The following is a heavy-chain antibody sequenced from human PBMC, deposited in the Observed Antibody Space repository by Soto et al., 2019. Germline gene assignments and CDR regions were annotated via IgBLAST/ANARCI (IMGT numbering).Heavy chain of an antibody. CDR3: ARGNSPVNVH. J-gene: IGHJ4*02. Sequence: GGSLRLSCAASGFTFSSYEMNWVRQAPGKGLEWISYITTSGGTIYYADSVKGRFTISRDNARNSLYLQMNSLRAEDTAVYYCARGNSPVNVHWGQGTLVTVSS. D-gene: IGHD3-16*02. CDR2: ITTSGGTI. V-gene: IGHV3-48*03. CDR1: GFTFSSYE.